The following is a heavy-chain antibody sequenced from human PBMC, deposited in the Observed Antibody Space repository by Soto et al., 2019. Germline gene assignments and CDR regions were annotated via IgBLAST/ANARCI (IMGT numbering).Heavy chain of an antibody. Sequence: QVQLVQSGAEVKKPGSSVKVSCKASGGTFSSYAISWVRQAPGQGLEWMGGIIPIFGTANYAQKFQGRVTITADESTSTAYMELSSLRSEDTAVYYCARDQGCSSTSCYGGYYYCGMDVWGQGTTVTVSS. CDR2: IIPIFGTA. CDR3: ARDQGCSSTSCYGGYYYCGMDV. CDR1: GGTFSSYA. J-gene: IGHJ6*02. D-gene: IGHD2-2*01. V-gene: IGHV1-69*01.